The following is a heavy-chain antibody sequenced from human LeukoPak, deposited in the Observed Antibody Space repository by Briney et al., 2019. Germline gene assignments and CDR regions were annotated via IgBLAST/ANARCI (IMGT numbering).Heavy chain of an antibody. CDR1: GGSISSGDYY. CDR2: IYYSGST. CDR3: ARGSGSYVHYFDY. Sequence: SQTLSLTCTVSGGSISSGDYYWSWIRQPPGKGLEWIGYIYYSGSTNYNPSLKSRVTISVDTSKNQFSLKLSSVTAADTAVYYCARGSGSYVHYFDYWGQGTLVTVSS. J-gene: IGHJ4*02. V-gene: IGHV4-30-4*01. D-gene: IGHD1-26*01.